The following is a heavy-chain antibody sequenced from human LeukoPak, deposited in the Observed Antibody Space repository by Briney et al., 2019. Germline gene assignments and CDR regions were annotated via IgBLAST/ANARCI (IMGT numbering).Heavy chain of an antibody. D-gene: IGHD3-10*01. CDR1: GYTFTSYD. V-gene: IGHV1-8*01. J-gene: IGHJ4*02. Sequence: ASVTVSCKASGYTFTSYDINWVRQAAGQGLEWMGWMNPNSGNTGYAQKFQGRVTMTRNTSISTAYMELSSLRSEDTAVYYCARGQGFGELLMYDYWGQGTLVTVSS. CDR3: ARGQGFGELLMYDY. CDR2: MNPNSGNT.